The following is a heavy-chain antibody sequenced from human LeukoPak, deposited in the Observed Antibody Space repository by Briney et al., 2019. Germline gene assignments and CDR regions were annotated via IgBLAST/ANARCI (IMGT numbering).Heavy chain of an antibody. CDR3: ARVTGYVMEDYFDY. CDR1: GGSMSSYY. J-gene: IGHJ4*02. Sequence: PSETLSLTCTVSGGSMSSYYWSWIRQPAGKGLEWIGYIYYSGSTNYNPSLKSRVTISVDTSKNQFSLRLSSVTAADTAVYYCARVTGYVMEDYFDYWGQGTLVTVSS. V-gene: IGHV4-59*01. CDR2: IYYSGST. D-gene: IGHD6-13*01.